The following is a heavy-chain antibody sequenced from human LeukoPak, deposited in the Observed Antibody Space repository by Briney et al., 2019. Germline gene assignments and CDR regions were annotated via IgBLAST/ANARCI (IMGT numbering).Heavy chain of an antibody. CDR1: GGSISSHY. Sequence: SETLSLTCTVSGGSISSHYWSWIRQPPGKGLEWIGYIYYSGSTNYNPSLKSRVTISVDTSKNQFSPKLSSVTAADTAVYYCARAPHKGNVDDDSSGYYLYFDYWGQGTLVTVSS. CDR3: ARAPHKGNVDDDSSGYYLYFDY. J-gene: IGHJ4*02. D-gene: IGHD3-22*01. CDR2: IYYSGST. V-gene: IGHV4-59*11.